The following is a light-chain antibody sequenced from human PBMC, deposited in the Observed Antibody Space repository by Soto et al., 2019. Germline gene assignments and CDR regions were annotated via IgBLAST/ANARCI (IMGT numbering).Light chain of an antibody. V-gene: IGKV1-9*01. CDR1: QGISSY. CDR3: QQLNSYPRFT. J-gene: IGKJ3*01. Sequence: DIQLTQSPSFLSASVGDRVTITCRASQGISSYLAWYQQKPGKAPKLLIYAASTLQSGVPSRFSSSGSGTEFTLTISSLQPEDFATYYCQQLNSYPRFTFGPGTKVDIK. CDR2: AAS.